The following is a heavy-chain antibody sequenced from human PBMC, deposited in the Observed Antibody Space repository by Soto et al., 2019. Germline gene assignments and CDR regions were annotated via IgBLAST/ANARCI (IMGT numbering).Heavy chain of an antibody. J-gene: IGHJ5*02. CDR1: GGSISTSRSY. CDR2: IFYSGST. D-gene: IGHD2-21*02. Sequence: SETLSLTCSVSGGSISTSRSYWAWIRQPPGKGLEWLANIFYSGSTFYNPSLASRVSVSVDTSKNEFSLKLRSVTAADTAVYYCARQPTTGDADLWFDPWGQGTLVTVS. V-gene: IGHV4-39*01. CDR3: ARQPTTGDADLWFDP.